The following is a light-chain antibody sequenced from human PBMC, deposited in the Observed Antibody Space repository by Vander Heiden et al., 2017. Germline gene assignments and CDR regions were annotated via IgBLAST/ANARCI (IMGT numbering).Light chain of an antibody. CDR3: QQSYSTHL. J-gene: IGKJ4*01. CDR2: AAS. Sequence: DIQMTQSPSSLSASVGDRVTITCRASQSISSYLNWYQQKPGKAPKLLIYAASSLQSGVPSRFSGSGSGTDFTLTISSLQPEDFATYYCQQSYSTHLFGGGINAEIK. V-gene: IGKV1-39*01. CDR1: QSISSY.